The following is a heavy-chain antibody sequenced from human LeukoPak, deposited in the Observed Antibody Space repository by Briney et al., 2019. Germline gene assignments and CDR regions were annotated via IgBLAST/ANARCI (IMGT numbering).Heavy chain of an antibody. CDR2: INHSGST. J-gene: IGHJ3*02. CDR3: ARFTMVRGVI. D-gene: IGHD3-10*01. V-gene: IGHV4-34*01. CDR1: GGSFSGYY. Sequence: PSETLSLTCAVYGGSFSGYYWSWIRQPPGKGLEWIGEINHSGSTNYNPSLKSRVTISVDTSKNQFSLKLSSVTAADTAAYYCARFTMVRGVIWGQGTMVTVSS.